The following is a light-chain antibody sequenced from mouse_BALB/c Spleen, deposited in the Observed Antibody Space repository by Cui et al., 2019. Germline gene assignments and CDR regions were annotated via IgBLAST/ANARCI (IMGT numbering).Light chain of an antibody. Sequence: DIVMSQSPSSLAVSVGEKVTMSCKSSQSLFYSSNQKNYLAWYQQKPGQSPKLLIYWASTRESGVPDRFTGSGSGTDFTLTISSVKAEDLAVYYCQQYYSYPFTFGSGTKLEIK. CDR3: QQYYSYPFT. J-gene: IGKJ4*01. CDR2: WAS. CDR1: QSLFYSSNQKNY. V-gene: IGKV8-30*01.